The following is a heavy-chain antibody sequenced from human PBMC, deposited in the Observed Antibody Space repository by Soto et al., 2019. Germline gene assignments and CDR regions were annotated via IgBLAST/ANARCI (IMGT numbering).Heavy chain of an antibody. CDR1: GFTFSSNA. D-gene: IGHD2-15*01. Sequence: EVQLLESGGGLVQPGGSLRLSCAASGFTFSSNAISWVRQAPGKGLEWVSTSGSGGGTDYADSVKGRFTISRDNSRSTLYLKMDSLRAEDSALYYCAKIVVVVPRISWYFALWGRGTLVTVSS. J-gene: IGHJ2*01. CDR2: SGSGGGT. V-gene: IGHV3-23*01. CDR3: AKIVVVVPRISWYFAL.